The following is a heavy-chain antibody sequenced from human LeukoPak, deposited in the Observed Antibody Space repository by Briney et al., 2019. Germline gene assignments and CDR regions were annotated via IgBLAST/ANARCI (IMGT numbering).Heavy chain of an antibody. CDR2: INHSGST. Sequence: PSETLSLTCAVYGGSFSGYYWSWIRQPPGKGLEWIGEINHSGSTNYNPSLKSRVTISVDTSKNQFSLKLSSVTAADTAVYYCARRPRSGSRRRYYYYMDVWGKGTTVTVSS. CDR3: ARRPRSGSRRRYYYYMDV. V-gene: IGHV4-34*01. J-gene: IGHJ6*03. D-gene: IGHD1-26*01. CDR1: GGSFSGYY.